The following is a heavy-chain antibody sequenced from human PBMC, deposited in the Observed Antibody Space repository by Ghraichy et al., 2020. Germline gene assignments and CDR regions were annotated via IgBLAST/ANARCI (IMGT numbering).Heavy chain of an antibody. CDR2: ISSSSSYI. CDR3: ARVTAEEYYDFWSGYYTGISFDY. J-gene: IGHJ4*02. D-gene: IGHD3-3*01. CDR1: GFTFSSYS. Sequence: LSLTCAASGFTFSSYSMNWVRQAPGKGLEWVSSISSSSSYIYYADSVKGRFTISRDNAKNSLYLQMNSLRAEDTAVYYCARVTAEEYYDFWSGYYTGISFDYWGQGTLVTVSS. V-gene: IGHV3-21*01.